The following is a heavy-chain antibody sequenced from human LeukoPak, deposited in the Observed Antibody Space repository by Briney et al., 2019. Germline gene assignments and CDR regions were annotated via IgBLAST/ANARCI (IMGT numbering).Heavy chain of an antibody. Sequence: GGSLRLSCAASGFTFSSYAMSWVRQAPGKGLEWVSAISGSGGSTYYADSVKGRFTISRDNSKNTLYLQMNSLRAEDTAVYYCAKIGGLYYYYYYMDVWGKGTTVTVSS. D-gene: IGHD4-23*01. V-gene: IGHV3-23*01. J-gene: IGHJ6*03. CDR3: AKIGGLYYYYYYMDV. CDR1: GFTFSSYA. CDR2: ISGSGGST.